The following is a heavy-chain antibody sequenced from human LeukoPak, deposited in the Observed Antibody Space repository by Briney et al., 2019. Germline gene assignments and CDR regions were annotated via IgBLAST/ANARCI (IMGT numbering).Heavy chain of an antibody. D-gene: IGHD2-21*01. CDR3: AGSYYSYYFDY. J-gene: IGHJ4*02. Sequence: GGSLRLSCAASGFTFSDYYMSWIRQAPGKGLEWVSYISSSGSTIYYADSVKGRFTISRDNAKNSLYLQMNSLRAEDTAVYYCAGSYYSYYFDYWGQGTLVTVSS. CDR1: GFTFSDYY. V-gene: IGHV3-11*01. CDR2: ISSSGSTI.